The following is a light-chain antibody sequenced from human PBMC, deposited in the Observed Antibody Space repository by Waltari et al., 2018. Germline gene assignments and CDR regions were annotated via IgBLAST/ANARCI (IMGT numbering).Light chain of an antibody. V-gene: IGKV3-11*01. Sequence: RATPSCRASQSVNRYLAWYQHKPGQAPRLLIYDASNRATGIPARFSGSGSGTDFTLTISSLEPEDFAVYYCQQRANWPPVTFGQGTRLEIK. CDR3: QQRANWPPVT. J-gene: IGKJ5*01. CDR1: QSVNRY. CDR2: DAS.